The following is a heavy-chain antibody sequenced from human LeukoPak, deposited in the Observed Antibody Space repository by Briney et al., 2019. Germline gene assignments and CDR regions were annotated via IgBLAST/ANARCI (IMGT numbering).Heavy chain of an antibody. V-gene: IGHV3-11*05. CDR3: ARGARGYSYGFDY. CDR2: NSSSSSYT. D-gene: IGHD5-18*01. J-gene: IGHJ4*02. CDR1: GFTFSDYY. Sequence: GSLRLSRAASGFTFSDYYMSWIRQAPGKGLEWVAYNSSSSSYTNYADYVKGRFTISRDNAKNSLYLQMNSLRAEDTAVYYCARGARGYSYGFDYWGQGTLVTVSS.